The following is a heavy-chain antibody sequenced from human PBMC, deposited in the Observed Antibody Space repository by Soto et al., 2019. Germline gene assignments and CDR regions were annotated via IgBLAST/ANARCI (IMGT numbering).Heavy chain of an antibody. CDR2: IYDSGSP. CDR3: ARGVGSSPPRY. J-gene: IGHJ4*02. CDR1: GGSISVYY. D-gene: IGHD3-9*01. V-gene: IGHV4-59*01. Sequence: PSETLSLTCTLSGGSISVYYWSWIRQSPGQGLEWIGYIYDSGSPYYNPSLKTRVTISADTSKNQISLKLTSATAADTAVYFCARGVGSSPPRYWGRGTLVTVSS.